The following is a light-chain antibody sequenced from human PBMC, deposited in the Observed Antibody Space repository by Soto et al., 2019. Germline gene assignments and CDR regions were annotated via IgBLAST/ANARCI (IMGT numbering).Light chain of an antibody. CDR2: EVI. CDR1: SSDVGGYNF. CDR3: SSYTRARGV. J-gene: IGLJ2*01. Sequence: QSVLTQPASVSGSPGQSITISCTGTSSDVGGYNFVSWYQQLPGKAPKLIIYEVINRPSGVSNRFSGSKSGNTASLTISGLQAEDEADYYCSSYTRARGVFGGGTKLTVL. V-gene: IGLV2-14*01.